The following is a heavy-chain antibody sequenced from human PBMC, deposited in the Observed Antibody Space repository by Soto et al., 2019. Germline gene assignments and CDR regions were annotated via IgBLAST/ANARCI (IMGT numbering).Heavy chain of an antibody. CDR3: AKDIRRGFGEILGGFDY. CDR1: GFTFSSYA. V-gene: IGHV3-23*01. Sequence: EVQLLESGGGLVQPGGSLRLSCAASGFTFSSYAMSWVRQAPGKGLEWVSAISGSGGSTYYADSVKGRFTISRDNSKNTLYLQMNSLRAEDTAVYYCAKDIRRGFGEILGGFDYWGQGTLVTVSS. CDR2: ISGSGGST. D-gene: IGHD3-10*01. J-gene: IGHJ4*02.